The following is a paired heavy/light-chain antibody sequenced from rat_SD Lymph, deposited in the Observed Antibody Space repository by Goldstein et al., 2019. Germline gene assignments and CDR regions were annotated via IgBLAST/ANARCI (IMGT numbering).Light chain of an antibody. CDR2: GAS. V-gene: IGKV6S8*01. Sequence: ETVMTQSPTSMSTSIGERVTLNCKASQSVGINVDWYQQTPGQSPKLLIYGASNRHTGVPDRFTGSGFGRDFTLTISNVEAEDLAVYYCLQYGSIPYTFGAGTKLELK. CDR1: QSVGIN. J-gene: IGKJ2-3*01. CDR3: LQYGSIPYT.
Heavy chain of an antibody. Sequence: EVQLQQSGPELQRPGASVKLSCKASGYTFTEYYMYWVKQRPKQGLELIGRIDPEDGSTDYVEKFKNKATLTADTSSNTAYMQLSSLTSEDTATYFCARRTVTGRGFAYWGQGTLVTVSS. D-gene: IGHD5-1*01. V-gene: IGHV1-18*01. CDR3: ARRTVTGRGFAY. CDR2: IDPEDGST. CDR1: GYTFTEYY. J-gene: IGHJ3*01.